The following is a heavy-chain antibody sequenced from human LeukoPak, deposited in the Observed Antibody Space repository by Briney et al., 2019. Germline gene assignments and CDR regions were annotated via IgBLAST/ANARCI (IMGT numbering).Heavy chain of an antibody. D-gene: IGHD5-18*01. CDR2: ISWGSNVI. CDR1: GFTIRSYW. V-gene: IGHV3-48*02. J-gene: IGHJ4*02. CDR3: ARDPGYSYALDY. Sequence: GGSLRLSCAASGFTIRSYWMSWVRQAPGKGLEWLSYISWGSNVIYYADSVKGRFTTSRDDAKNSLFLQMNSLTDEDTAVYYCARDPGYSYALDYWGRGTLVTVSS.